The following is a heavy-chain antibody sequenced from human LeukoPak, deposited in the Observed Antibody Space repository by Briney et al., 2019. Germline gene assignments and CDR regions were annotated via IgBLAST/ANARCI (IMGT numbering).Heavy chain of an antibody. CDR2: ISYDGSNK. V-gene: IGHV3-30*18. J-gene: IGHJ4*02. CDR3: AKDSTGGYFDY. CDR1: GFTXXSXG. Sequence: SLRLSXXXXGFTXXSXGMHWVRQAPGKGLEWVAVISYDGSNKYYADSVKGRFTISRDNSKNTLYLQMNSLRAEDTAVYYCAKDSTGGYFDYWGQGTLVTVSS. D-gene: IGHD7-27*01.